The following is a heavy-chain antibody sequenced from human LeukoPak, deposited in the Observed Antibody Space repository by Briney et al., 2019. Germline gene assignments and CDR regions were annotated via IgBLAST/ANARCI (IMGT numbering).Heavy chain of an antibody. CDR2: ISAYNGNT. V-gene: IGHV1-18*01. CDR1: GYTFTGYG. J-gene: IGHJ4*02. Sequence: ASVKVSCKASGYTFTGYGISWVRQAPGQGLEWMGWISAYNGNTNYAQKLQGRVTMTTDTSTSTAYMELRSLRSDDTAVYYCARDQGPVDTAMVTSDYWGQGTLVTVSS. CDR3: ARDQGPVDTAMVTSDY. D-gene: IGHD5-18*01.